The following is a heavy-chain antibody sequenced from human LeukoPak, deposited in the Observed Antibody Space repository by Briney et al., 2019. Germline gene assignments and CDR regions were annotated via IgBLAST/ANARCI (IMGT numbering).Heavy chain of an antibody. CDR3: AKGGRKGILGVVPRAFFDY. CDR1: GFTFSSYA. J-gene: IGHJ4*02. CDR2: ISGSGGST. V-gene: IGHV3-23*01. Sequence: PGGSLRLSCAASGFTFSSYAMSWVRQAPGKGLEWVSAISGSGGSTYYADSVRGRFTISRDNSKNTLYLQMNSLRAEDTAVYYCAKGGRKGILGVVPRAFFDYWGQGTLVTVSS. D-gene: IGHD3-3*01.